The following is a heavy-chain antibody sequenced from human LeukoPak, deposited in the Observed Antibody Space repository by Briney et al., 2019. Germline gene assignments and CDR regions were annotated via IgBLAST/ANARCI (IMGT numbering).Heavy chain of an antibody. CDR1: GDSISTSNSY. D-gene: IGHD3-22*01. V-gene: IGHV4-39*07. CDR3: ARAPIYHSSGYQSGFDI. Sequence: ASETLSLTCTVSGDSISTSNSYWGWIRQPPGKGLEWIGSIYHSGSTYYNPSLKSRVTLSVDTSKNQFSLKLNSVTAADTAVYYCARAPIYHSSGYQSGFDIWGQGTVVTVSS. CDR2: IYHSGST. J-gene: IGHJ3*02.